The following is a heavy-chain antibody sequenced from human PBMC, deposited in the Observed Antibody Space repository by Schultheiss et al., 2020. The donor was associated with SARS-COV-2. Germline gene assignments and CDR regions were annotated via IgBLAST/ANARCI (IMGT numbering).Heavy chain of an antibody. CDR1: GGSISSSSYY. J-gene: IGHJ6*02. D-gene: IGHD4/OR15-4a*01. Sequence: SQTLSLTCTVSGGSISSSSYYWSWIRQPPGKGLEWIGEINHSGSTNYNPSLKSRVTISVDTSKNQFSLKLNSVTAADTAVYFCARGRGARYVAYYSYYYGMDVWGQGTTVTVSS. CDR2: INHSGST. CDR3: ARGRGARYVAYYSYYYGMDV. V-gene: IGHV4-39*07.